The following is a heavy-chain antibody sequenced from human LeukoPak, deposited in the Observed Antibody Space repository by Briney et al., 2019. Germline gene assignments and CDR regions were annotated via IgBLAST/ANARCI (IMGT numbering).Heavy chain of an antibody. CDR2: INPNSGGT. Sequence: ASVKVPCKASGYTFTGYYMHWVRQAPGQGLEWMGWINPNSGGTNYAQKFQGRVTMTRDTSISTAYMELSRLRSDDTAVYYCARGGDYYDSSGAHYFDYWGQGTLVTVSS. CDR3: ARGGDYYDSSGAHYFDY. V-gene: IGHV1-2*02. J-gene: IGHJ4*02. CDR1: GYTFTGYY. D-gene: IGHD3-22*01.